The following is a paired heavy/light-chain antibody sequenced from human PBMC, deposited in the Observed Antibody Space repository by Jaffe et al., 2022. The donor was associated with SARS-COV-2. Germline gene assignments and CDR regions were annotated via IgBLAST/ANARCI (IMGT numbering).Heavy chain of an antibody. V-gene: IGHV4-59*01. CDR3: ARVAKFGLGALDF. J-gene: IGHJ4*02. Sequence: QVQLQESGPGLVRPSETLSLTCTVSGGSISSYYWSWIRQPPGKGLEWIGHFYNSGSTWYNPSLKSRVTISVAMSRNQFSLKLRSVSAADTAVYYCARVAKFGLGALDFWGQGTQVTVSS. CDR2: FYNSGST. D-gene: IGHD3-16*01. CDR1: GGSISSYY.
Light chain of an antibody. Sequence: QSVLTQPPSASGTPGQRVTISCSGSSSNIGRNTVNWYQQLPGTAPKLLIYSNNQRPSGVPDRFSGSKSGTSASLAISGLQSEDEADYYCAAWDDSLYGPVFATGTKVTVL. V-gene: IGLV1-44*01. CDR3: AAWDDSLYGPV. CDR1: SSNIGRNT. CDR2: SNN. J-gene: IGLJ1*01.